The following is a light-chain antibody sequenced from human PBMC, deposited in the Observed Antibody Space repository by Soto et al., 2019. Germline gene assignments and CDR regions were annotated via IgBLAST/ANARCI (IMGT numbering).Light chain of an antibody. CDR1: NIGGKS. CDR3: QVWDDNSDHHV. J-gene: IGLJ1*01. Sequence: SYELTQTSSVSVAPGQTARISCGGNNIGGKSVHWYQQKPGQAPVVVVYDDSDRPSGIPERFSGSNSGNTATLTISRVEAGDEGDYHCQVWDDNSDHHVFGTGTKLTVL. V-gene: IGLV3-21*02. CDR2: DDS.